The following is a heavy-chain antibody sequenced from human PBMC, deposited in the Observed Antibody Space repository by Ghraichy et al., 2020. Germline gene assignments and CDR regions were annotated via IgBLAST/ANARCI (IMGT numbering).Heavy chain of an antibody. V-gene: IGHV3-15*01. D-gene: IGHD3-22*01. J-gene: IGHJ6*02. CDR3: TTDVYYDSSGYYYYYGMDV. Sequence: GGSLRLSCAASGFTFSNAWMSWVRQAPGKGLEWVGRIKSKTDGGTTDYAAPVKGRFTISRDDSKNTLYLQMNSLKTEDTAVYYCTTDVYYDSSGYYYYYGMDVWGQGTTVTVSS. CDR1: GFTFSNAW. CDR2: IKSKTDGGTT.